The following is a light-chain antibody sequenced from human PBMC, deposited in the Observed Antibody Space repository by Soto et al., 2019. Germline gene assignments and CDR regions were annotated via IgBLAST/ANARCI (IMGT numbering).Light chain of an antibody. V-gene: IGKV3-15*01. CDR1: QSVSSD. J-gene: IGKJ1*01. CDR2: GAS. Sequence: ESMLTQSPATLSVSPGERATLSCRASQSVSSDLAWYHQKPGQAPRLLIYGASTRATGIPARFSGSGSGTEFTLTINSLQSEDFAVYYCQQYNNWPRTFGQGTKVDIK. CDR3: QQYNNWPRT.